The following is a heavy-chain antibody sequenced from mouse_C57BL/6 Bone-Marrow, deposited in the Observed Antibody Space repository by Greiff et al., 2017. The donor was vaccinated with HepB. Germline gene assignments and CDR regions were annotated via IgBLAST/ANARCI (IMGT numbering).Heavy chain of an antibody. V-gene: IGHV2-6*03. CDR1: GFSLTSYG. J-gene: IGHJ4*01. CDR2: IWSDGST. Sequence: VMLVESGPGLVAPSQSLSITCTVSGFSLTSYGVHWVRQPPGKGLEWLVVIWSDGSTTYNSALKSRLSISNDNSKSQDFLKMNSLQTDDTAMYYCASAYYSNYDYYAMDYWGQGTSVTVSS. D-gene: IGHD2-5*01. CDR3: ASAYYSNYDYYAMDY.